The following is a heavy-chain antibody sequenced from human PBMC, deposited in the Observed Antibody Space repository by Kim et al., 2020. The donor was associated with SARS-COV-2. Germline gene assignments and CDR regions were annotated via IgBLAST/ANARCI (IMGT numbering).Heavy chain of an antibody. J-gene: IGHJ4*02. Sequence: GGSLRLSCAASGFTFSSYGMHWVRQAPGKGLEWVAVISYDGSNKYYADSVKGRFTISRDNSKNTLYLQMNSLRAEDTAVYYCAKDSARGSYPSTYYFDYWGQGTLVTVSS. CDR2: ISYDGSNK. D-gene: IGHD1-26*01. V-gene: IGHV3-30*18. CDR1: GFTFSSYG. CDR3: AKDSARGSYPSTYYFDY.